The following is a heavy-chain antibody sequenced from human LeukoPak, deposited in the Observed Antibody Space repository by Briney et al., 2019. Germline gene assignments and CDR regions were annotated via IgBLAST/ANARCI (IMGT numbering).Heavy chain of an antibody. Sequence: GGSLRLSCAASGFTFSSYSMNWVRQAPGKGLEWVSSISSSSSYIYYADSVKGRFTISRDNAKNSLYLQMNSLRAEDTAVYYCARDSRPLWFGEFPPGYYYGMDVWGQGTTVTVSS. CDR3: ARDSRPLWFGEFPPGYYYGMDV. V-gene: IGHV3-21*01. CDR1: GFTFSSYS. J-gene: IGHJ6*02. CDR2: ISSSSSYI. D-gene: IGHD3-10*01.